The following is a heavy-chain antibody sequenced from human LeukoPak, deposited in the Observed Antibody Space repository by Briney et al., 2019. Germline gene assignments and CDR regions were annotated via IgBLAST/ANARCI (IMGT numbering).Heavy chain of an antibody. V-gene: IGHV3-48*02. Sequence: PGGSLRLSCAASGFTFSSYSMNWVRQAPGKGLEWVSYISSSSTIYYADSVKGRFTISRDNAKNSLYLQMNSLRDEDTAVYYCAFLAALPPNYYYYGMDVWGQGTTVTVSS. CDR2: ISSSSTI. D-gene: IGHD2-15*01. CDR1: GFTFSSYS. CDR3: AFLAALPPNYYYYGMDV. J-gene: IGHJ6*02.